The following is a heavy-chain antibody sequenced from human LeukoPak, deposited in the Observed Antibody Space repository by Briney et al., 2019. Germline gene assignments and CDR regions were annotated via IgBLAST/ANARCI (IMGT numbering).Heavy chain of an antibody. D-gene: IGHD5-18*01. CDR3: ARANQLWLYFDY. CDR2: INSDGINT. Sequence: GGSLRLSCAASGFTFSNYWMHWVRQAPGKGLVWVSRINSDGINTSYADSVKGRFTISRDNSKNTLYLQMNSLRAEDTAVYYCARANQLWLYFDYWGQGTLVTVSS. CDR1: GFTFSNYW. V-gene: IGHV3-74*01. J-gene: IGHJ4*02.